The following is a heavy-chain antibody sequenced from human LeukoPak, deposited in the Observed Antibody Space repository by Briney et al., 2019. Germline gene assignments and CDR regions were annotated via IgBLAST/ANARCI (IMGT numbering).Heavy chain of an antibody. CDR3: ARSHCSSTSCYDDFDY. Sequence: PGGSLRLSCAASGFTFSSYSMNWVRQAPGKGLEWVSYISSSSSTIYYADSVKGRFTISRDNAKNSLYLQMNSLRAEDTAVYYCARSHCSSTSCYDDFDYWGQGTLVTVSS. CDR1: GFTFSSYS. D-gene: IGHD2-2*01. CDR2: ISSSSSTI. J-gene: IGHJ4*02. V-gene: IGHV3-48*01.